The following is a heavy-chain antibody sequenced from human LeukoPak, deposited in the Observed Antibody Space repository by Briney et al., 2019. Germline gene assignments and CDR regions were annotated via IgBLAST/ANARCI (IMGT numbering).Heavy chain of an antibody. CDR2: IYSGDST. CDR1: GFTFSSYA. Sequence: PGGSLRLSCAASGFTFSSYAMHWVRQAPGKGLEWVSVIYSGDSTNYADSVKGRFTISRDNSKNTLYLQMNSLRAEDTAVYYCSRLPRTGATRNAFDIWGQGTMVTVSS. J-gene: IGHJ3*02. D-gene: IGHD1-14*01. V-gene: IGHV3-66*02. CDR3: SRLPRTGATRNAFDI.